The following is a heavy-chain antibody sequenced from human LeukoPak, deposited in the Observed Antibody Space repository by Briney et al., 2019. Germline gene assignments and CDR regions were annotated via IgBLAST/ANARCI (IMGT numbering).Heavy chain of an antibody. J-gene: IGHJ4*02. D-gene: IGHD3-9*01. CDR2: INPDSGGT. V-gene: IGHV1-2*02. Sequence: ASVKVSCKASGYTFTGYHIHWVRQAPGQGLEWMGWINPDSGGTNFPQNFQGRVTMTRDTSISTAYMEISWLRSDDTAVYYCARDLTGDPAAHFDFWGQGTLVTVSS. CDR1: GYTFTGYH. CDR3: ARDLTGDPAAHFDF.